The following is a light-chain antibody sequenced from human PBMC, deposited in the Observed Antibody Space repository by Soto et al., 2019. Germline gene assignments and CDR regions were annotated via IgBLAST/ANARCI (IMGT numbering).Light chain of an antibody. V-gene: IGLV1-36*01. CDR3: AAWDDSLNGPV. J-gene: IGLJ2*01. Sequence: QLVLTQPPSVSEAPRQRVTISCCGSSSNIGNNAVNWYQQLPGKAPKLLIYYDDLLPSGVSDRFSGSKSGTSASLAISGLQSEDEADYYCAAWDDSLNGPVFGGGTKLTVL. CDR2: YDD. CDR1: SSNIGNNA.